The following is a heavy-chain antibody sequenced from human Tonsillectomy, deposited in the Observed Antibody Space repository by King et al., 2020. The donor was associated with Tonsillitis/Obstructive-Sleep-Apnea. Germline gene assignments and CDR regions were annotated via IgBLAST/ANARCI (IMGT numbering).Heavy chain of an antibody. CDR1: GGSISSGGSC. Sequence: VQLQESGPGLVKPSETLSLTCTVSGGSISSGGSCWNWIRQHPGKGLEWIGYICYSGTTYYNPSLKSRVIISVEMSKKQFSLKLTSVTAADTAVYYCATSWDKQLVPFDYWGQGTLVTVSS. D-gene: IGHD6-6*01. V-gene: IGHV4-31*03. CDR2: ICYSGTT. J-gene: IGHJ4*02. CDR3: ATSWDKQLVPFDY.